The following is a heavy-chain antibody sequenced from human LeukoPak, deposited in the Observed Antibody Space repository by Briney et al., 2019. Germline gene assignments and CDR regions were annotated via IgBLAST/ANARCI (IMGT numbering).Heavy chain of an antibody. V-gene: IGHV4-39*07. CDR1: DGSISRSSYY. Sequence: SETLSLTCTVSDGSISRSSYYWGWIRQPPGKGLEWIGSIYYTGSTYYNPSLNSRVTISVDTSKNQFSLKLSSVTAADTAVYYCARGNYGDYFDYWGQGTLVTVSS. CDR2: IYYTGST. J-gene: IGHJ4*02. CDR3: ARGNYGDYFDY. D-gene: IGHD4-17*01.